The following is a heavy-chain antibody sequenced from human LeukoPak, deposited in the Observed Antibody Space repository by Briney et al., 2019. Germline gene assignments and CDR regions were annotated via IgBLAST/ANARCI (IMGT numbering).Heavy chain of an antibody. D-gene: IGHD2-2*01. CDR3: ARDWVKVVPAAIGLGWAKDYYYYGMDV. CDR1: GFTFSSYA. V-gene: IGHV3-30-3*01. J-gene: IGHJ6*02. CDR2: ISYDGSNK. Sequence: GGSLRLSCAASGFTFSSYAMHWVRQAPGKGLEWVAVISYDGSNKYYADSVKGRFTISRDNSKNTLYLQMNSLRAEDTAVYYCARDWVKVVPAAIGLGWAKDYYYYGMDVWGQGTTVTVSS.